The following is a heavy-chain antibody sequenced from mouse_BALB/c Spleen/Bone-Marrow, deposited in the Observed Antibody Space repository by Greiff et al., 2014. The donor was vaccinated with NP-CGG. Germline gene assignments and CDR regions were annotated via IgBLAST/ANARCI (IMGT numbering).Heavy chain of an antibody. CDR1: GYSFTDYN. CDR2: IDPYNGGT. V-gene: IGHV1S135*01. Sequence: VQVKQSGPELVKPGASVKVSCKASGYSFTDYNMYWVKQSPGKSLEWIGYIDPYNGGTNYNQKFKGKATLTVDKSSSTAFMHLNSLTSEDSAVYYCASYHSSGYAMDYWGQGTSVTVSS. D-gene: IGHD3-1*01. J-gene: IGHJ4*01. CDR3: ASYHSSGYAMDY.